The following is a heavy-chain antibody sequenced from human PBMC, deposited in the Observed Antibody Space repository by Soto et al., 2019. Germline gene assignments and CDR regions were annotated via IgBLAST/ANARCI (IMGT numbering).Heavy chain of an antibody. D-gene: IGHD2-2*01. CDR1: GGTFSNYA. V-gene: IGHV1-69*13. CDR2: IIPIFDTA. J-gene: IGHJ6*02. Sequence: SVKVSCKASGGTFSNYAISWVRQAPGQGLEWMGGIIPIFDTANYAQKFQGRVTITADESTSTAYMELSSLRSEDTAVYYFARHDFISSSCYYYYYYGMDVWGQGTTVTVSS. CDR3: ARHDFISSSCYYYYYYGMDV.